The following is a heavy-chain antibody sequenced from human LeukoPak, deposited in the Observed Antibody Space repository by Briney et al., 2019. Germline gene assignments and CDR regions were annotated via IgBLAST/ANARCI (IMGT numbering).Heavy chain of an antibody. J-gene: IGHJ5*02. Sequence: SGSGGSTYYADSVKGRFTISRDNSKNTLYLQMNSLRAEDTAVYYCANSPSSYGDYSNWFDPWGQGTLVTVSS. V-gene: IGHV3-23*01. D-gene: IGHD4-17*01. CDR3: ANSPSSYGDYSNWFDP. CDR2: SGSGGST.